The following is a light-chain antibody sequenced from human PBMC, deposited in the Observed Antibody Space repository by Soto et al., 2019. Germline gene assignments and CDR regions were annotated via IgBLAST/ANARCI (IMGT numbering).Light chain of an antibody. CDR3: QHYNNWPPWT. Sequence: EIVMTQSPATLSVSPGERATLSCRASQSVSSNLAWYQQKPGQAPRLLIYGASTRATGIPARFSGSGSGTVITITISNLQSEDFAVYYCQHYNNWPPWTFGQGTKVEIK. V-gene: IGKV3-15*01. J-gene: IGKJ1*01. CDR2: GAS. CDR1: QSVSSN.